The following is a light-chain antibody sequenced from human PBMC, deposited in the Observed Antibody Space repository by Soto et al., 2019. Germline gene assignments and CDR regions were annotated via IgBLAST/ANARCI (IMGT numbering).Light chain of an antibody. CDR2: VAS. CDR1: QSISASY. Sequence: DIVLTQSPGTLSLSPGERATLSCRASQSISASYLAWYQQKPGQAPRLLIYVASSRPTGIPDRFSGSGSGTDFTLTISRLEPEDFAVYYCQQYGSSPWTFGQGTKLKIK. V-gene: IGKV3-20*01. J-gene: IGKJ1*01. CDR3: QQYGSSPWT.